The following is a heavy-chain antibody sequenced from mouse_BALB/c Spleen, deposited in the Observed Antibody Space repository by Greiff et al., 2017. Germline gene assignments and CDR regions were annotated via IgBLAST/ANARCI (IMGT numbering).Heavy chain of an antibody. Sequence: EVHLVESGPGLVKPSQSLSLTCTVTGYSITSDYAWNWIRQFPGNKLEWMGYISYSGSTSYNPSLKSRISITRDTSKNQFFLQLNSVTTEDTATYYCAMNWDNYWGQGTTLTVSS. D-gene: IGHD4-1*01. J-gene: IGHJ2*01. CDR1: GYSITSDYA. CDR3: AMNWDNY. CDR2: ISYSGST. V-gene: IGHV3-2*02.